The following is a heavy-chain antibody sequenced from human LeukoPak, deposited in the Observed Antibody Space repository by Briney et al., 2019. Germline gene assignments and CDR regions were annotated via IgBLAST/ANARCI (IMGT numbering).Heavy chain of an antibody. V-gene: IGHV4-4*07. CDR2: IYSSGST. Sequence: SETLSLTCTVSGGSINSYYWSWIRQPAGKGLEWIGRIYSSGSTNYNPSLKSRVSMSVDTSKNQFSLKLTSVTAADTAVYYCARGGKATVVTMWGQGILVTDSS. J-gene: IGHJ4*02. D-gene: IGHD4-23*01. CDR3: ARGGKATVVTM. CDR1: GGSINSYY.